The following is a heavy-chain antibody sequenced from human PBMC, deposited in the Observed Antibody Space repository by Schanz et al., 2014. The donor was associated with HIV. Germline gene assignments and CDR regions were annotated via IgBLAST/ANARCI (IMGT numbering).Heavy chain of an antibody. Sequence: QVQLVESGGGVVQPGRSLRLSCAASGFTFSSYGMHWVRQAPGKGLEWVAVLWHDGTNKYYVDSVKDRFTISRDNSKKPLYLQMNGLRADDTAVYYCARTSRIVIPDRDPRLSYLYGMDVWGQGTTVTVSS. V-gene: IGHV3-33*01. D-gene: IGHD1-26*01. CDR3: ARTSRIVIPDRDPRLSYLYGMDV. CDR1: GFTFSSYG. J-gene: IGHJ6*02. CDR2: LWHDGTNK.